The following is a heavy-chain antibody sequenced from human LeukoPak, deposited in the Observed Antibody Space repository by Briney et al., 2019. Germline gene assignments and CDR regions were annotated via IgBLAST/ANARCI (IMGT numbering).Heavy chain of an antibody. Sequence: PGGSLRLSCAASGFIFSGYWMGWVRQAPGKGLEWVANIRQDGSDKYYVDSVRGRFTISRDNAQNSLSLQMNSLRVEDSAVYYCGRWGISAALDRWGQGTLVTVSS. V-gene: IGHV3-7*01. J-gene: IGHJ5*02. CDR3: GRWGISAALDR. D-gene: IGHD2-15*01. CDR2: IRQDGSDK. CDR1: GFIFSGYW.